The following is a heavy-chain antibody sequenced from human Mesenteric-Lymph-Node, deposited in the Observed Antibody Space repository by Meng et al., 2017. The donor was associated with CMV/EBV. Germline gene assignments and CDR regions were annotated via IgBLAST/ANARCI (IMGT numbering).Heavy chain of an antibody. V-gene: IGHV3-48*04. CDR3: ASWGDGYNFDY. J-gene: IGHJ4*02. CDR1: GLTFTNHG. CDR2: ISNSGTTT. D-gene: IGHD5-24*01. Sequence: GESLKISCATSGLTFTNHGMHWLRQAPGKGLEWVLSISNSGTTTYYADSVKGRFTISRDNAKKLLYLQMNSLRVEDTVVYYCASWGDGYNFDYWGQGTLVTVSS.